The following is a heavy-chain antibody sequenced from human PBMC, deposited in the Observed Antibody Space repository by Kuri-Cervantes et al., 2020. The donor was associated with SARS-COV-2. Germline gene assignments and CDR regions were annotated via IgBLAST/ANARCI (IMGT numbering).Heavy chain of an antibody. V-gene: IGHV3-23*01. Sequence: GESLKISCAASGFNFSRYAMSWVRQAPGKGLEWVSAITSPGYNTYYADSVKGRFTISRDNPENTLYLQMNSLRAEDTAVYYCARVAGDPYYFDYWGQGTLVTVSS. D-gene: IGHD7-27*01. CDR3: ARVAGDPYYFDY. CDR2: ITSPGYNT. CDR1: GFNFSRYA. J-gene: IGHJ4*02.